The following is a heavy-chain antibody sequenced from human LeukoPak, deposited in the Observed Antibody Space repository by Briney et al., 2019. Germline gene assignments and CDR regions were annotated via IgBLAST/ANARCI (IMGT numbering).Heavy chain of an antibody. CDR2: LNQDGSEK. CDR1: GFTFSSYW. J-gene: IGHJ4*02. Sequence: GGSLRLSCAASGFTFSSYWMTWVRQAPGKGLEWVANLNQDGSEKYYVDSVKGRFTISRDNAKNSLYLQMNSLRAEDTAVYYCARFRSRSEGNYFDYWGQGTLVTVSS. V-gene: IGHV3-7*01. CDR3: ARFRSRSEGNYFDY.